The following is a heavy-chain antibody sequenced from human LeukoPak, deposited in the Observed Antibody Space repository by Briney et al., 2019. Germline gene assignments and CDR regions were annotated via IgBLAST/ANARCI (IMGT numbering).Heavy chain of an antibody. CDR2: ISYDGNNP. CDR3: AKVIVPAAMRSYYYYGMDV. V-gene: IGHV3-30-3*01. CDR1: GFTFSSYA. J-gene: IGHJ6*02. Sequence: GGSLRLSCAASGFTFSSYAMHWVRQAPGKGLEWVTFISYDGNNPHYADSVKGRFTISRDNSKNTLYLQMNSLRAEDTAVYYCAKVIVPAAMRSYYYYGMDVWGQGTTVTVSS. D-gene: IGHD2-2*01.